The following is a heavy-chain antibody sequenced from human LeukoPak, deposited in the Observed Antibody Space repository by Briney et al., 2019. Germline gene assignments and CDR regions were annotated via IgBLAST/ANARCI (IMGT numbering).Heavy chain of an antibody. CDR2: IYYSGST. V-gene: IGHV4-38-2*02. D-gene: IGHD6-13*01. CDR1: GYSISSGYY. Sequence: SETLSLTCTVSGYSISSGYYWGWIRQPPGKGLEWIGSIYYSGSTYYNPSLKSRVTISVDTSKNQFSLKLSSVTAADTAVYYCARGRKTSSWYYFDYWGQGALVTVSS. CDR3: ARGRKTSSWYYFDY. J-gene: IGHJ4*02.